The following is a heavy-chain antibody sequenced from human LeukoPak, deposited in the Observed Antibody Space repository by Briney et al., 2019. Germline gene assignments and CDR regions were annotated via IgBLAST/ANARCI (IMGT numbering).Heavy chain of an antibody. J-gene: IGHJ4*02. CDR3: AKDRYCDSTSCPTDY. Sequence: GGSLRLSCVAYGVAISSYGMHWCRQAPGKGLEWVAVISYDGTNKYYADSVKGRFTISRDNSKNTLYLQMNSLRAEDTAVYYCAKDRYCDSTSCPTDYWGQGTLVTVSS. CDR1: GVAISSYG. D-gene: IGHD2-2*01. V-gene: IGHV3-30*18. CDR2: ISYDGTNK.